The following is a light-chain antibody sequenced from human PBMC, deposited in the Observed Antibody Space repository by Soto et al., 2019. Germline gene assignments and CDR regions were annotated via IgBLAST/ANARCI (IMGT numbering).Light chain of an antibody. CDR1: QSIHIR. V-gene: IGKV3-15*01. CDR3: QQYHNWPA. CDR2: GAA. J-gene: IGKJ1*01. Sequence: IVMTQSPATLSVSPGDRAPLSCTASQSIHIRLAWYQQKPGQAPRLLIYGAASRATGIPARFSGSGSGTEFTLTSSSLQSEDVAVYYCQQYHNWPAFGQGTKGDIK.